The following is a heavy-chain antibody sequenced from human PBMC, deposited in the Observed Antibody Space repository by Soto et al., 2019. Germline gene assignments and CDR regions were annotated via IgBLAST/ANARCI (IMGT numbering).Heavy chain of an antibody. CDR1: GGSISSGDYH. D-gene: IGHD3-10*01. V-gene: IGHV4-30-4*01. CDR2: IYYSGST. Sequence: SETLSLTCTVSGGSISSGDYHWSWIRQPPGKGLEWIGYIYYSGSTYYNPSLKSRVTISVDTSKNQFSLKLSSVTAADTAVYYCARRSADYYGSGWSHRYYYMDVWGKGTTVTVSS. J-gene: IGHJ6*03. CDR3: ARRSADYYGSGWSHRYYYMDV.